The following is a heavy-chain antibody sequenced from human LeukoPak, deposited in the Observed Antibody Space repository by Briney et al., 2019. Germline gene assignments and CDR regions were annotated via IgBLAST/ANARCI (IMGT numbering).Heavy chain of an antibody. CDR1: GFTFTSYS. CDR3: VRDLGGRSGH. CDR2: TSDRGDYT. Sequence: GGSLRLSCAAPGFTFTSYSMSWVRQAPGKGLEWVSGTSDRGDYTYYADSVKGRFTISRDNSKNTLYLQMNSLRAEDTAVYYCVRDLGGRSGHWGQGTLVTASS. J-gene: IGHJ4*02. V-gene: IGHV3-23*01. D-gene: IGHD1-26*01.